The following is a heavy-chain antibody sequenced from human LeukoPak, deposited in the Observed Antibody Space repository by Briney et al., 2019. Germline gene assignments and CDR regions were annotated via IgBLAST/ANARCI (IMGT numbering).Heavy chain of an antibody. J-gene: IGHJ3*02. D-gene: IGHD6-19*01. Sequence: SETLSLTCTVSGGSISSGSYYWTWIRQPPGKGLEWIGYIYFSGSINYNPSLKNRVTFSVDTSKNQFSLNLSSVTAADTAVYYCARGYTSGWSPALDIWGQGTMVTVSS. V-gene: IGHV4-61*01. CDR3: ARGYTSGWSPALDI. CDR2: IYFSGSI. CDR1: GGSISSGSYY.